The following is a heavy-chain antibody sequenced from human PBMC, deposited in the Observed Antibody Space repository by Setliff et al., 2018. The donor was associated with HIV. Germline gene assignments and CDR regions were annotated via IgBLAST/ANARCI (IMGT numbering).Heavy chain of an antibody. Sequence: GSLRLSCAASGFTFSSYWMSWVRQAPGKGLEWVANIKQDGSEKYYGDSVKGRFTISRDNAKNSLYLQMNSLRAEDTAVYYCARDHEVGLDGDDWYFDLWGRGTLVTVSS. CDR1: GFTFSSYW. CDR3: ARDHEVGLDGDDWYFDL. D-gene: IGHD4-17*01. V-gene: IGHV3-7*01. J-gene: IGHJ2*01. CDR2: IKQDGSEK.